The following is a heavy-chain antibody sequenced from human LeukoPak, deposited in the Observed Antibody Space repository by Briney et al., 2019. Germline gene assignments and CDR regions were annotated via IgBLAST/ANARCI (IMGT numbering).Heavy chain of an antibody. CDR3: AREWSQGHYFDY. CDR2: IYYSGST. CDR1: GGSISSYY. Sequence: SETLSLTCTVSGGSISSYYWSWIRQPPGKGLEWIGYIYYSGSTNYNPSLKSRVTISVDTSKNQFSLKLSSVTAADTAVYYFAREWSQGHYFDYWGQGTLVTVSS. D-gene: IGHD2-8*01. V-gene: IGHV4-59*01. J-gene: IGHJ4*02.